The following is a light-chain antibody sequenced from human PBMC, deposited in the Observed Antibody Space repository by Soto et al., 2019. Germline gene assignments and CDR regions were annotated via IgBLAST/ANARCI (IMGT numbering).Light chain of an antibody. V-gene: IGLV4-69*01. Sequence: QLVLTQSPSASASLGASVKLTCTLSSGHSSYTIAWHQQQPEKGPRYLMTLNRDGSHSQGDGIHDRFSGSSSGAERYLSISSLPSEDEADYYCQTWGTGIEVFGGGTKLTVL. J-gene: IGLJ3*02. CDR2: LNRDGSH. CDR1: SGHSSYT. CDR3: QTWGTGIEV.